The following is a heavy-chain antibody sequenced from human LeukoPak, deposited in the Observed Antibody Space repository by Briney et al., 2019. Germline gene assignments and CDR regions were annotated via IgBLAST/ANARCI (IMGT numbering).Heavy chain of an antibody. CDR3: ARTPIYYYDNSGYYN. J-gene: IGHJ4*02. D-gene: IGHD3-22*01. V-gene: IGHV4-59*01. CDR2: IYYSGYT. Sequence: SSETLSLTCTVSGGSISSYYWSWIRQPPGKELEWIGHIYYSGYTNYNPSLNSRVTISIDTSKNQFSLNLSSVTAADTAVYYCARTPIYYYDNSGYYNWGQGTLVTVSS. CDR1: GGSISSYY.